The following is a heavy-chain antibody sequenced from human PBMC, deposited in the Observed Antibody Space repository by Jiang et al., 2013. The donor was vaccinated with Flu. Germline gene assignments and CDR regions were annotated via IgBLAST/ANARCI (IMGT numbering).Heavy chain of an antibody. CDR2: IYTSGST. J-gene: IGHJ5*02. D-gene: IGHD6-19*01. CDR1: GGSISSGSYY. CDR3: AREKEAVAGRWSDP. Sequence: SGGSISSGSYYWSWIRQPAGKGLEWIGRIYTSGSTNYNPSLKSRVTISVDTSKNQFSLKLSSVTAADTAVYYCAREKEAVAGRWSDPWGQGTLVTVSS. V-gene: IGHV4-61*02.